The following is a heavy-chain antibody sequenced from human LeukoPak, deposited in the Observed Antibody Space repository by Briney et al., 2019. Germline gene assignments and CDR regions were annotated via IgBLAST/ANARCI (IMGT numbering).Heavy chain of an antibody. CDR1: GDSMTYSY. J-gene: IGHJ3*02. D-gene: IGHD2-21*01. CDR3: VRRRQVSAYSPYAFDM. CDR2: IYLSVIT. V-gene: IGHV4-59*08. Sequence: SETLSLTCTVSGDSMTYSYWSWIRQPPGKGLEWLGNIYLSVITKSNPSLKSRVMISLDTSKNQLSLRLTSVTAADTAVYYCVRRRQVSAYSPYAFDMWGQGTMVTV.